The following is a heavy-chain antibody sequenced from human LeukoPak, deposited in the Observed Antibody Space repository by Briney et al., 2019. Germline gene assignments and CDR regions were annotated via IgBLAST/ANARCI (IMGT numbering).Heavy chain of an antibody. Sequence: GGSLRLSCAVSGFTVSTNYMSWVRQAPGKGLEWVSVIYSGGSTYYADSVKGRFTISRDNSKNTLYLQMNSLRAEDTAVYYCASPESVVLAGSQFDIWGQGTMVTVSS. CDR2: IYSGGST. CDR3: ASPESVVLAGSQFDI. D-gene: IGHD2-2*01. CDR1: GFTVSTNY. V-gene: IGHV3-66*01. J-gene: IGHJ3*02.